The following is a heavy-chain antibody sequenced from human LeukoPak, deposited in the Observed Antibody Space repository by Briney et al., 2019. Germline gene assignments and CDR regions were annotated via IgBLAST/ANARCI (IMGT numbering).Heavy chain of an antibody. D-gene: IGHD6-6*01. CDR1: GGSVSSVSSY. CDR3: ARDWGVSARPGYMDV. V-gene: IGHV4-61*02. Sequence: SQTLSLTCTVSGGSVSSVSSYWSWVRQPAGKGLEWIGRIYTSGITDYNPSLKSRVTISVDTSKNQFSLRLSSVTAADTAVYYCARDWGVSARPGYMDVWGKGTTVTVSS. J-gene: IGHJ6*03. CDR2: IYTSGIT.